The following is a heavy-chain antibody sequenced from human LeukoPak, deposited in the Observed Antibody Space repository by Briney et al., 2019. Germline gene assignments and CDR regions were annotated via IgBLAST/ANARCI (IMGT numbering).Heavy chain of an antibody. Sequence: SQTLSLTCTVSGGSISSGGYYWGWLRQHPGTGLEWIGYIYYSGSTYYNPSLKSRVTISVDTSKNQFSLKLSSVTAADTAVYYCARRAKYYGSGSLTFDYWGQGTLVTVSS. CDR3: ARRAKYYGSGSLTFDY. J-gene: IGHJ4*02. CDR1: GGSISSGGYY. D-gene: IGHD3-10*01. CDR2: IYYSGST. V-gene: IGHV4-31*03.